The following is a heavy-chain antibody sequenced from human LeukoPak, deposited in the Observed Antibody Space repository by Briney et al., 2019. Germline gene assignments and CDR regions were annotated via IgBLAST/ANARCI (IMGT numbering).Heavy chain of an antibody. CDR2: IYYSGST. CDR3: ARLGIAARPLGAFDI. CDR1: GGSISSSSYY. J-gene: IGHJ3*02. Sequence: SETLSLTCTVSGGSISSSSYYWGWIRQPPGKGLEWIGSIYYSGSTYCNPSLKSRVTISVDTSKNQFSLKLSSVTAADTAVYYCARLGIAARPLGAFDIWGQGTMATVSS. V-gene: IGHV4-39*01. D-gene: IGHD6-6*01.